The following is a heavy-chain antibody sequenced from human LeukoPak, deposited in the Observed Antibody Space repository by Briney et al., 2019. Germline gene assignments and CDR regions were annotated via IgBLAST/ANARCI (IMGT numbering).Heavy chain of an antibody. D-gene: IGHD6-13*01. J-gene: IGHJ4*02. CDR2: IYTSGST. CDR1: GGSISSYY. CDR3: ARDLLAAAAGTYFDY. Sequence: PSETLSLTCTVSGGSISSYYWSWIRQPAGKGLEWIGRIYTSGSTNYNPSLKSRVTMSVDTSKNQFPLKLSSVTAADTAVYYCARDLLAAAAGTYFDYWGQGTLVTVSS. V-gene: IGHV4-4*07.